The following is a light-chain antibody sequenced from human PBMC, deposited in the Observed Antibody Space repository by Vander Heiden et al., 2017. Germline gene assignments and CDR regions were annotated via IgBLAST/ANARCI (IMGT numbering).Light chain of an antibody. CDR2: DVS. Sequence: QSALTQPASVSGSPGQSITTSCTGTSTDLGGYNYVSWYQHHPGKAPKLMIYDVSNRPSGVSNRFSGSKAGNTASLTISGLQAEDEADYYCSSYTSSSAPYVFGTGTKVTVL. V-gene: IGLV2-14*03. J-gene: IGLJ1*01. CDR3: SSYTSSSAPYV. CDR1: STDLGGYNY.